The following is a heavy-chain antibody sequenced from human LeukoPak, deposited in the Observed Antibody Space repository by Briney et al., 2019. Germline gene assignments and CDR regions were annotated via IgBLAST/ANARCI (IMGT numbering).Heavy chain of an antibody. V-gene: IGHV5-51*01. CDR2: IYPGDSDT. CDR3: ARGRYSSSAYYFDY. Sequence: GESLKISCKGSGYTFTSYWIGWVRQMPGKGLEWMGIIYPGDSDTRYSPSFQGQVTISADKSVSTAYLQWSSLKASDTAMHYCARGRYSSSAYYFDYWGQGTLVTVSS. D-gene: IGHD6-6*01. CDR1: GYTFTSYW. J-gene: IGHJ4*02.